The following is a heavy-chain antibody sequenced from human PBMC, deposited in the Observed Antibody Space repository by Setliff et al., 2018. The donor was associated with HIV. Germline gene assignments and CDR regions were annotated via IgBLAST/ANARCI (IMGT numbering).Heavy chain of an antibody. Sequence: SETLSLTCSVSGDSISSGSYYWSWIRLPAGKGLEWIGQIHTTGSTNYNPSLKSRVTISIDTSKNQFSLKLNSVTATETAVYYCAKRTFGSGRFDPWGQGTLVTVSS. V-gene: IGHV4-61*09. D-gene: IGHD3-16*01. J-gene: IGHJ5*02. CDR2: IHTTGST. CDR3: AKRTFGSGRFDP. CDR1: GDSISSGSYY.